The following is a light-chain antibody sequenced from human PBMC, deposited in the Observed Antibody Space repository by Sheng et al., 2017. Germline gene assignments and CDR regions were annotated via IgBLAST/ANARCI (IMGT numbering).Light chain of an antibody. CDR3: QAWDSTTSHYV. Sequence: ELMQSPSMSVSPGQTAEIACSGDNLGRKYVSWYQVKPGQPPILVIFQDNKRPSGIRERFSGSNSGNTATLTISGTQAMDEADYYCQAWDSTTSHYVFATGTKVTV. CDR1: NLGRKY. J-gene: IGLJ1*01. CDR2: QDN. V-gene: IGLV3-1*01.